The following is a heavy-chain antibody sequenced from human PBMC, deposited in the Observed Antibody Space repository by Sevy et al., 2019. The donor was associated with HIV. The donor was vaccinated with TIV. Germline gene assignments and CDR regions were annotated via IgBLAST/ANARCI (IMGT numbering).Heavy chain of an antibody. D-gene: IGHD4-17*01. CDR1: GFTFSSYS. CDR3: ARVGPHDYGDYEGYYYYGMDV. J-gene: IGHJ6*02. Sequence: GGSLRLSCVASGFTFSSYSMNWVRQAPGKGLEWVSSISSSSSYIYYADSVKGRFTISRDNAKNSLYLQMNSLRAEDTAVYYCARVGPHDYGDYEGYYYYGMDVWGQGTTVTVSS. CDR2: ISSSSSYI. V-gene: IGHV3-21*01.